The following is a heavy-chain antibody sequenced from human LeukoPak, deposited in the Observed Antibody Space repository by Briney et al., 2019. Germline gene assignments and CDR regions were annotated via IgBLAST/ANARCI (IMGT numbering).Heavy chain of an antibody. CDR1: GFTFSSYW. CDR3: ARAIRGSAVDTGDR. Sequence: AGSLTLSCAASGFTFSSYWMRWVRQAPGKGLEGVANIKNDGSEEYYVDSVKGRFTISRDNAKNSLFLQMNSLTVEDTAVYYCARAIRGSAVDTGDRWGQGTLVTVSS. J-gene: IGHJ4*02. D-gene: IGHD3-10*01. CDR2: IKNDGSEE. V-gene: IGHV3-7*01.